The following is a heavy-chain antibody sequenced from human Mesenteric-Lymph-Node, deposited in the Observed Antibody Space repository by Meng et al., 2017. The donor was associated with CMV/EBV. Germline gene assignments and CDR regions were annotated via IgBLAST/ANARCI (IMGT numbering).Heavy chain of an antibody. J-gene: IGHJ4*02. CDR3: TTRGWFGELLGDY. V-gene: IGHV3-15*01. CDR1: GFTFSNDW. Sequence: SGFTFSNDWMSWVSQDTGKGLEWVGRIKSKTDGGTTDYAAPVKGRFTISRDDSKNTLYLQMNSLKTEDTAVYYCTTRGWFGELLGDYWGQGTLVTVSS. CDR2: IKSKTDGGTT. D-gene: IGHD3-10*01.